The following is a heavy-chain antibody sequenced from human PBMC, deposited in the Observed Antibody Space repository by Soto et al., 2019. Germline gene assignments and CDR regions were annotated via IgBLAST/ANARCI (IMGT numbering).Heavy chain of an antibody. J-gene: IGHJ2*01. D-gene: IGHD3-16*01. Sequence: QVQLQDSGPGLVKPSGTLSLTCAVSGDSTSTSNWWNWVRQPPGKGLEWIGEGHHSGSTNYNPSLESRVTISLDTSKNQFPLKLSFVTAADTAVYYCARRIYGDWYFDLWGRGTLVTVTS. V-gene: IGHV4-4*02. CDR2: GHHSGST. CDR1: GDSTSTSNW. CDR3: ARRIYGDWYFDL.